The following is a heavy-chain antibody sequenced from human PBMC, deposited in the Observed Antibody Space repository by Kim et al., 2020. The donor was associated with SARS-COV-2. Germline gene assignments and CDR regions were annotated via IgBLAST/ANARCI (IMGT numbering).Heavy chain of an antibody. J-gene: IGHJ3*02. D-gene: IGHD3-16*01. CDR3: ARVWGFERGAFDI. Sequence: AQKLQGRVNMTSDTSTNTVYMEVSSLRSEDTAVYYCARVWGFERGAFDIWGQGTMVTLSS. V-gene: IGHV1-46*01.